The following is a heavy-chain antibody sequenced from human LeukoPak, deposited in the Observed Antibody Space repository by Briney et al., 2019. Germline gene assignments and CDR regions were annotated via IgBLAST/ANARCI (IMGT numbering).Heavy chain of an antibody. CDR1: GYTFTSYD. V-gene: IGHV1-8*02. CDR3: ARGVVGMVATFTYYYYGMDV. J-gene: IGHJ6*02. CDR2: MNPNSGNT. D-gene: IGHD5-12*01. Sequence: GASVKVSCKASGYTFTSYDINWVRQATGQGLEWMGWMNPNSGNTGYAQKFQGRVTMTRNTSISTAYMELSSLRSEDTAVYYCARGVVGMVATFTYYYYGMDVWGQGTTVTVSS.